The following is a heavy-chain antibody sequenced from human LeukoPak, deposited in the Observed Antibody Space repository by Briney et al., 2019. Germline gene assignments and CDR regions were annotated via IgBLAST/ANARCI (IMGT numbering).Heavy chain of an antibody. CDR2: INHSGST. D-gene: IGHD3-10*01. CDR1: GGSFSGYY. Sequence: PSEXXSLTCAVYGGSFSGYYWSWIRQPPGKGLEWIGEINHSGSTNYNPSLTSRVTISVDTSKNQFSLKLSSVTAADTAVYYCAREFSGSAFDYWGQGTLVTVSS. J-gene: IGHJ4*02. CDR3: AREFSGSAFDY. V-gene: IGHV4-34*01.